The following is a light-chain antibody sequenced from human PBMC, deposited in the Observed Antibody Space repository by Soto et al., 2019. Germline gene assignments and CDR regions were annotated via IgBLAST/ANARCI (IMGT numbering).Light chain of an antibody. CDR3: QQHDSSPMYT. V-gene: IGKV3-20*01. Sequence: EIVLTQSPGTLSLSPGERATLSCRASQSVRSDYLAWYQQKPGQAPRLLIHGASSRATGIPDRFSGSGSGTDFTLTISRLEPEDFAVYYCQQHDSSPMYTFGQGTKLEIK. CDR2: GAS. J-gene: IGKJ2*01. CDR1: QSVRSDY.